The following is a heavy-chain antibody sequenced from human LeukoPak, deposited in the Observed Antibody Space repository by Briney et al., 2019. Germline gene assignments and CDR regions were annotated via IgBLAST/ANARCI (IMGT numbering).Heavy chain of an antibody. CDR3: ARDKSADYGDSYFDS. CDR2: IKQDGGEE. CDR1: GFTFSSYA. J-gene: IGHJ4*02. D-gene: IGHD4-17*01. V-gene: IGHV3-7*01. Sequence: GGSLRLSCAASGFTFSSYAMHWVRQAPGKGLEWVANIKQDGGEEHYVDSVKGRFTISRDNAKNSLYLQMNSLRAEDTAVYYCARDKSADYGDSYFDSWGQGILVTVSS.